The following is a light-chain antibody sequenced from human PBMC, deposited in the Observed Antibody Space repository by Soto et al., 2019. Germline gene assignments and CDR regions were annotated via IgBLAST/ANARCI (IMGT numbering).Light chain of an antibody. CDR1: QSVRSN. CDR2: GAS. V-gene: IGKV3-20*01. CDR3: QQYGSSPWT. Sequence: SPATVPLTPGERATLSCSASQSVRSNLAWYQQKPGQAPRLLIYGASSRATGIPDRFSGSGSGTDFTLTISRLEPEDFAVYYCQQYGSSPWTFGQGTKVDI. J-gene: IGKJ1*01.